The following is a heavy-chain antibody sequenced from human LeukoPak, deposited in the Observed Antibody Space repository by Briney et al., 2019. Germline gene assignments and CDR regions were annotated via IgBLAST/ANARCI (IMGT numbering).Heavy chain of an antibody. J-gene: IGHJ5*02. Sequence: ASVKVSCKAPGDTFTGYYIHWVRQAPGQGLEWMGWINPNSGGTNYAQKFQGRVTMTRDTSISTAYMELSRLRSDDTAVYYCARTVVATPDYNWFDPWGQGTVVSVFS. CDR3: ARTVVATPDYNWFDP. CDR1: GDTFTGYY. D-gene: IGHD2-21*01. CDR2: INPNSGGT. V-gene: IGHV1-2*02.